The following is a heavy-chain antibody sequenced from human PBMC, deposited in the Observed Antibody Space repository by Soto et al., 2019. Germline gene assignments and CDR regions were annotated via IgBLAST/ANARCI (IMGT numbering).Heavy chain of an antibody. J-gene: IGHJ6*02. CDR2: IYYSGST. CDR1: GGSISSGGYY. Sequence: TLSLTCTVSGGSISSGGYYWSWIRQHPGKGLEWIGYIYYSGSTYYNPSLKSRVTISADKSITTAYLQWSSLKASDTAIYYCARLSQARYFHYGMDVWGQGTTVTVSS. D-gene: IGHD3-9*01. V-gene: IGHV4-31*03. CDR3: ARLSQARYFHYGMDV.